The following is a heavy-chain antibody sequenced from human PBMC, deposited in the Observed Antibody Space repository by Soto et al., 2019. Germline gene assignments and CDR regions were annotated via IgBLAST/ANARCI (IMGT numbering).Heavy chain of an antibody. CDR3: ARDSMFCGWYCGYCDGMAV. Sequence: PGGSLRLSCAASRFTFSSYAMHWVRQAPGKGLEWVAVISYDGSNKYCADSVKGRFTISRDNSKNTLYLQMNSLRAEDTAVYYCARDSMFCGWYCGYCDGMAVRGQGTKVTVS. CDR2: ISYDGSNK. V-gene: IGHV3-30-3*01. J-gene: IGHJ6*02. CDR1: RFTFSSYA. D-gene: IGHD6-19*01.